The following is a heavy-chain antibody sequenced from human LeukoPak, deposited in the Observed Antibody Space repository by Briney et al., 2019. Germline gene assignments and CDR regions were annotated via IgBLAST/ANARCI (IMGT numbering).Heavy chain of an antibody. J-gene: IGHJ4*02. CDR2: ISYDGSNK. D-gene: IGHD3-9*01. V-gene: IGHV3-30*18. CDR1: GFTFSSYG. Sequence: PGGSLRLSCAASGFTFSSYGMHWVRQAPGKGLEWVAVISYDGSNKYYADSVKGRFTISRDNSKNTLYLQMNSLRAEDTAVYYCAKAPVIPGPVLRYFDWLLQIDYWGQGTLVTVSS. CDR3: AKAPVIPGPVLRYFDWLLQIDY.